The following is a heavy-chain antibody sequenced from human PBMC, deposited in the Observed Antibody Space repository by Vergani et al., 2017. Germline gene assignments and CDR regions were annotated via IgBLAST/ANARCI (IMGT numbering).Heavy chain of an antibody. J-gene: IGHJ3*02. D-gene: IGHD1-26*01. V-gene: IGHV3-21*01. CDR2: ISSSSSSI. CDR3: ARDLTRIVGATLAAFDI. Sequence: EVQLVESGGGLVKPGGSLRLSCAASGFTFSSYSMNWVRQAPGKGLEWVSSISSSSSSIYYADSGKGRFTISRDNAKNSLYLQMNSLRAEDTAVYYCARDLTRIVGATLAAFDIWGQGTMVTVSS. CDR1: GFTFSSYS.